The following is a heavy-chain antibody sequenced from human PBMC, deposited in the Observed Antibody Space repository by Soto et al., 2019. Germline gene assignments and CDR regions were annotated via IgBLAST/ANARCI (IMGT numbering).Heavy chain of an antibody. V-gene: IGHV1-18*01. Sequence: ASVKVSCKASGYTFTSYGISWVRQAPGQGLEWMGWISAYNGNTNYAQKLQGRVAISVDASKTHFSLRLNSVTAADAAVYYCATYDSPYYYMDVWGKGTTVNVSS. CDR2: ISAYNGNT. J-gene: IGHJ6*03. D-gene: IGHD3-16*01. CDR1: GYTFTSYG. CDR3: ATYDSPYYYMDV.